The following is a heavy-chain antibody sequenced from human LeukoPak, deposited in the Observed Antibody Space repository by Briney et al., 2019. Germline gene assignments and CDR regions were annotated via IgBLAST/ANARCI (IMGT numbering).Heavy chain of an antibody. D-gene: IGHD2-15*01. Sequence: SETLSLTCGVSGGSISSYYWNWIRQPPGKGLEWIGYIYYSGTSNYNPSLKSRVTISVDTSKNQFSLKLSSVTAADTAVYYCARDRGYCSGGSCYSIDWFDPWGQGTLVTVSS. V-gene: IGHV4-59*01. CDR3: ARDRGYCSGGSCYSIDWFDP. J-gene: IGHJ5*02. CDR1: GGSISSYY. CDR2: IYYSGTS.